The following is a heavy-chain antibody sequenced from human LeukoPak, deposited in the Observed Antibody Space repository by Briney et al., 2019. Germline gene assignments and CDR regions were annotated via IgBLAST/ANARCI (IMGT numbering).Heavy chain of an antibody. V-gene: IGHV1-46*01. CDR3: ARDTSYDSSGYSLGDY. D-gene: IGHD3-22*01. CDR2: INPSGGST. CDR1: GYTFTSYY. J-gene: IGHJ4*02. Sequence: ASVKVSCKASGYTFTSYYMQWVRQAPGQGLEWMGIINPSGGSTSYAQKFQGRVTMTRDMSTSTVYMELSSLRSEDTAVYYCARDTSYDSSGYSLGDYWGQGTLVTVS.